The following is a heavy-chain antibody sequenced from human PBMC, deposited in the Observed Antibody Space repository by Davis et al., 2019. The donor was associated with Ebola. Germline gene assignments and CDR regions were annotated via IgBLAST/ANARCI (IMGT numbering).Heavy chain of an antibody. J-gene: IGHJ4*02. D-gene: IGHD3-3*01. CDR1: GFTFSSYA. CDR2: ISGRGDSK. CDR3: ARDEGVVSLKVVY. V-gene: IGHV3-23*01. Sequence: GESLKISCAASGFTFSSYAMSWVRQAPGKGLEWVSSISGRGDSKYYADSVKGRFTISRDNANNFLYLHMNSLRVDDTAVYYCARDEGVVSLKVVYWGQGTLVTVSS.